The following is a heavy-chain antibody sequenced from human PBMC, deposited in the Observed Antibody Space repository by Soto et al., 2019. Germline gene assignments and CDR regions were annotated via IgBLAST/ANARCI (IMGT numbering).Heavy chain of an antibody. Sequence: SETLSLTCTVSGVSVRNFYWSWIRQSPGKGLEWIGYIYYSGSTNYNPSLKSRVTMSVDTSKNQFFLSLSSVTAADTAVYFCARSTSGQSAYWGQGTLVTVSS. CDR3: ARSTSGQSAY. CDR1: GVSVRNFY. V-gene: IGHV4-59*08. J-gene: IGHJ4*02. CDR2: IYYSGST. D-gene: IGHD2-8*01.